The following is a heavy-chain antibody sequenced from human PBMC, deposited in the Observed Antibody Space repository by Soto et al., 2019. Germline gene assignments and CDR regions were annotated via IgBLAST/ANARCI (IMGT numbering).Heavy chain of an antibody. V-gene: IGHV4-31*03. CDR1: GGSIRSGSHY. CDR2: IYYSGST. D-gene: IGHD3-16*01. Sequence: SETLSLNCTVSGGSIRSGSHYWSWIRQHPGKGLEWIGYIYYSGSTYYNPSLKSRITISISTSKNQFSLKLTSVTAADTAVYYCAREGGDGIDYWGQGTLVTVSS. CDR3: AREGGDGIDY. J-gene: IGHJ4*02.